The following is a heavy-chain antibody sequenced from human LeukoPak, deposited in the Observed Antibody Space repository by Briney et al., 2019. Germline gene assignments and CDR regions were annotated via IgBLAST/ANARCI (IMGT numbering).Heavy chain of an antibody. V-gene: IGHV4-38-2*02. CDR3: ARDQDYYGSGSYGPDH. J-gene: IGHJ5*02. CDR2: ICHSTSS. CDR1: GSSITYDYY. Sequence: SELLFLSCTSCGSSITYDYYWIWLPPPPGLGRVWYMSICHSTSSFYNPSLQSRVTISVDPSKNQFSLKLNSVIVADTAVYYCARDQDYYGSGSYGPDHWGQGILVTVSS. D-gene: IGHD3-10*01.